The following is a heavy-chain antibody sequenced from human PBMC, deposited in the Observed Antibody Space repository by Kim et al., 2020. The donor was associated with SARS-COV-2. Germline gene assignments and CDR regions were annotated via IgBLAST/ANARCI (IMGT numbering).Heavy chain of an antibody. J-gene: IGHJ4*02. CDR1: GFSFSSYN. CDR2: IRRSTSLI. Sequence: GGSLRLSCAASGFSFSSYNMNWVRQAPGKGLEWVSYIRRSTSLIKYADSVNGRFTISRDNARNSLYLQMNSLRDEDTAVYYCARERGGYSGHGYEFDYWGQGTLVTVSS. CDR3: ARERGGYSGHGYEFDY. V-gene: IGHV3-48*02. D-gene: IGHD5-12*01.